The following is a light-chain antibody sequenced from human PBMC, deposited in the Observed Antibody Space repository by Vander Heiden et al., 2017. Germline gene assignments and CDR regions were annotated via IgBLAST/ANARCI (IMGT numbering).Light chain of an antibody. CDR3: QTFDNSRSGSNWV. J-gene: IGLJ3*02. CDR2: GFF. Sequence: QSVLTQPPSVSGAPGQRVTISCTGSSSNIGADYDLHWYQQLPGTAPKLLIYGFFNRPSGVPDRFSGSKSGTSASLAITGLQAEDEADYYCQTFDNSRSGSNWVFGGGTKVTVL. V-gene: IGLV1-40*01. CDR1: SSNIGADYD.